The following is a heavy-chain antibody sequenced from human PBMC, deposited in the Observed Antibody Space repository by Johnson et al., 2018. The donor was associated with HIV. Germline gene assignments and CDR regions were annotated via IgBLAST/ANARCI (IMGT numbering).Heavy chain of an antibody. CDR3: ARDRGGGSYHDAFDI. V-gene: IGHV3-30*04. CDR2: ISYDGSNK. Sequence: QMLLVESGGGVVQPGRSLRLSCAASGFTFSSYAMHWVRQAPGKGLEWVAVISYDGSNKYYADSVKGRFTISRDNSKNTMYLQMNSLRAEEEAVYYCARDRGGGSYHDAFDIWGQGTMVTVSS. D-gene: IGHD1-26*01. J-gene: IGHJ3*02. CDR1: GFTFSSYA.